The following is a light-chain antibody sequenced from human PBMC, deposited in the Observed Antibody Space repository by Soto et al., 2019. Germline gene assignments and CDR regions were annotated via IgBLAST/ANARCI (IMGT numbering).Light chain of an antibody. J-gene: IGLJ2*01. CDR3: QTWGTGFQF. Sequence: QLVLTQSPSASASLGASVKLTCTLSSGHSSYAIAWHQKQPGKGPRYLMDLNNDGSHTKGDGIPDRVSGSSSGADRYLNISSLQAEDEADYYCQTWGTGFQFFGGGTKLTVL. CDR2: LNNDGSH. CDR1: SGHSSYA. V-gene: IGLV4-69*01.